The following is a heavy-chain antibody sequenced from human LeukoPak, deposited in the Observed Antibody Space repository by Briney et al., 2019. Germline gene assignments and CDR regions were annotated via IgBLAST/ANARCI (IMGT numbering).Heavy chain of an antibody. D-gene: IGHD6-13*01. CDR1: GYTFTGYY. CDR2: INPNSGGT. Sequence: ASVKVSCKASGYTFTGYYMHWVRQAPGQGLEWMGWINPNSGGTNYAQKFRGRVTMTRDTSISTAYMELSRLRSDDTAVYYCARVMGYSSSWPGWFDPWGQGTLVTVSS. J-gene: IGHJ5*02. CDR3: ARVMGYSSSWPGWFDP. V-gene: IGHV1-2*02.